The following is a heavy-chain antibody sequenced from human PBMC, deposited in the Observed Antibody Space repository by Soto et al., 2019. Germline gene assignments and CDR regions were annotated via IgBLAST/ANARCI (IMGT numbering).Heavy chain of an antibody. CDR2: IYYSGST. Sequence: SETLSLTCTVSGGSISSGDYYWSWIRQPPGKGLEWIGSIYYSGSTYYNPSLKSRVTISVDTSKNQFSLKLSSVTAADTAVYYCARLSGRYGMDVWGQGTTVTVSS. J-gene: IGHJ6*02. CDR1: GGSISSGDYY. V-gene: IGHV4-39*01. CDR3: ARLSGRYGMDV.